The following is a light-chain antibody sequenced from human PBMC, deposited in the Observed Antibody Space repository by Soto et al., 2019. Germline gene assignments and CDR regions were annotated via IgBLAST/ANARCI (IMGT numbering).Light chain of an antibody. CDR3: MQSTQLPPT. V-gene: IGKV2D-29*02. CDR2: EVS. J-gene: IGKJ5*01. CDR1: QSLLHITGETF. Sequence: DLVMSHTPLSLSVAPGQSASISCKSSQSLLHITGETFLFWYLQKPGQSPQLLIYEVSTRVSGVPDRFSGSGSGTDFTLEISRVETDDVGIYYCMQSTQLPPTFGQGSRLAIK.